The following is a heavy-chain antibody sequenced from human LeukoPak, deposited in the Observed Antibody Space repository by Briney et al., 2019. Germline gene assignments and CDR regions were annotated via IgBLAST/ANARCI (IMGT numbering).Heavy chain of an antibody. J-gene: IGHJ3*02. CDR3: AKDDAFDI. CDR1: GFTLDDYA. V-gene: IGHV3-9*01. CDR2: ISWNSGSI. Sequence: GRSLRLSCAASGFTLDDYAMHWVRQAPGKGLGWVSGISWNSGSIGYADSVKGRFTISRDNAKNSLYLQMNSLRAEDTALYYCAKDDAFDIWGQGTMVTVSS.